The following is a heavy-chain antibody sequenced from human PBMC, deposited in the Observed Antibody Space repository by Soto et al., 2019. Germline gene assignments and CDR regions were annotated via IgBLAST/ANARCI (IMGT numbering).Heavy chain of an antibody. D-gene: IGHD4-17*01. CDR2: ISAYNGNT. Sequence: ASVKVSCKASGYTFTSYGISWVRQAPGQGLEWMGWISAYNGNTNYAQKLQGRVTMTTDTSTSTAYMELRSLRSDDTAVYYCARDEGDYEIHYFDYWGQGTLVTVSS. J-gene: IGHJ4*02. CDR3: ARDEGDYEIHYFDY. V-gene: IGHV1-18*01. CDR1: GYTFTSYG.